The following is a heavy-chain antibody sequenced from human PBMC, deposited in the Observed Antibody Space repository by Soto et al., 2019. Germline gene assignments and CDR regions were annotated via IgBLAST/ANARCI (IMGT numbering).Heavy chain of an antibody. V-gene: IGHV1-69*13. CDR3: QADEKFGQLSIV. Sequence: AASVKVSCKASGGTFNNYVFTWVRQAPGQGLEWMGGIIPPFDTPYSVQKFVGRVTMTADESSGTVYMELSSLTSEDTAVYFCQADEKFGQLSIVWRPVTTVPASS. CDR2: IIPPFDTP. D-gene: IGHD3-10*01. J-gene: IGHJ6*02. CDR1: GGTFNNYV.